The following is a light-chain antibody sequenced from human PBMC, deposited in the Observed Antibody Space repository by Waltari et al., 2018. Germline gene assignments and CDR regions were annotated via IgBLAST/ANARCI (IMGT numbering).Light chain of an antibody. CDR2: EGT. Sequence: QSALTQPASVSGSPGQSITISCTGTSSDVGGYNLVSWYPQHPGKDPKLLINEGTRPPSGVSSRFAGSKSGNTASLTSAGLQAEDEADYYCCSYGGSTNYVFGTGTTVTVL. CDR3: CSYGGSTNYV. CDR1: SSDVGGYNL. J-gene: IGLJ1*01. V-gene: IGLV2-23*01.